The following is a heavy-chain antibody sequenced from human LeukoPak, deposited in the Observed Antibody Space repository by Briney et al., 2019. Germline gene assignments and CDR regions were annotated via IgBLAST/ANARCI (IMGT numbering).Heavy chain of an antibody. Sequence: PSQTLSLTCTVSGYSIGSGYYWGWIRQPPGKGLEWIGVIYHSGRPSYNPSLKRRVTISVDTSKNQFSLKLSSVTAADTAVYYCAREGDYYGSGRGNAFDMWGQATMFTVSS. D-gene: IGHD3-10*01. CDR1: GYSIGSGYY. CDR3: AREGDYYGSGRGNAFDM. J-gene: IGHJ3*02. CDR2: IYHSGRP. V-gene: IGHV4-38-2*02.